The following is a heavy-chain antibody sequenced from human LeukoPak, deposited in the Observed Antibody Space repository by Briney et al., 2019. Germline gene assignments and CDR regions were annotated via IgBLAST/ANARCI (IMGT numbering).Heavy chain of an antibody. Sequence: GGSLRLSCAASGFTVSSNYMNWVRQAPGKGLEWVSYISKSSGTIYHADSVRGRFTISRDNANNSLFLQMSRLRDEDTAVYYCVRGALTWFGELFGYWGQGILVTVSS. CDR2: ISKSSGTI. CDR3: VRGALTWFGELFGY. V-gene: IGHV3-48*02. CDR1: GFTVSSNY. D-gene: IGHD3-10*01. J-gene: IGHJ4*02.